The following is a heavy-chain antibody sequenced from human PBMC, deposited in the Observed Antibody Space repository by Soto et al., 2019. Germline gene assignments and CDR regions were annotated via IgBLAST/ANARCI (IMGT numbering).Heavy chain of an antibody. CDR1: GFTFSSYA. CDR3: AKARSDHFDY. J-gene: IGHJ4*02. V-gene: IGHV3-23*01. CDR2: ISGNGGRT. Sequence: GGSLRLSCAASGFTFSSYAMSWVRQAPGKGLEWVSAISGNGGRTYYGDSVKGRFTISRDNSKNTLYLQMNSLRAEDTAVYYCAKARSDHFDYWGQGTLVTVSS.